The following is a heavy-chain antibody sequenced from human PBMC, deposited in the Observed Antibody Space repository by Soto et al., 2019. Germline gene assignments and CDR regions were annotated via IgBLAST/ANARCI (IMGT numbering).Heavy chain of an antibody. CDR3: VKWGDDSKYFHH. Sequence: AGGSLRRYCVASGCSFSKSSMMWVRQAPGAGLEWVSGINGSGGRTFYADSVKGRFTISRDNLKNTLFMQMNSLKAEDTAIYYCVKWGDDSKYFHHWGQGTLVTVSS. CDR1: GCSFSKSS. V-gene: IGHV3-23*01. J-gene: IGHJ1*01. CDR2: INGSGGRT. D-gene: IGHD2-21*02.